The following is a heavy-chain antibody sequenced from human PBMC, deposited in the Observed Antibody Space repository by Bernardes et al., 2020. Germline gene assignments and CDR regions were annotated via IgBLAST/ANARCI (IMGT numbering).Heavy chain of an antibody. CDR1: GFSLSTSGVG. J-gene: IGHJ4*02. CDR3: AHSYCSSTSCYPHFDY. CDR2: IYWDDDK. D-gene: IGHD2-2*01. Sequence: SGPTLVKPTQTLTLTCTFSGFSLSTSGVGVGWIRQPPGKALEWLALIYWDDDKRYSPSLKSRLTITKDTSKNQVVLTMTNMDPVDTATYYCAHSYCSSTSCYPHFDYWGQGTLVTVSS. V-gene: IGHV2-5*02.